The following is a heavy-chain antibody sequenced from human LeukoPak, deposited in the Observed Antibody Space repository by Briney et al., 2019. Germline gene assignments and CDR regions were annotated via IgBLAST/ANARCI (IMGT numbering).Heavy chain of an antibody. Sequence: GGSLRLSCTASGFTFSTYAMNWVRQAPGKGLEWVSSISSSSSYIYYADSVKGRFTISRDNAKNSLYLQMNSLRAEDTAVYYCAVEEGYYFDYWGQGTLVTVSS. CDR1: GFTFSTYA. V-gene: IGHV3-21*01. J-gene: IGHJ4*02. CDR3: AVEEGYYFDY. CDR2: ISSSSSYI.